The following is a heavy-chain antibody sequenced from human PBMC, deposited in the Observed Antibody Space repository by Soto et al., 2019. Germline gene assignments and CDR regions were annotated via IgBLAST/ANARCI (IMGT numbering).Heavy chain of an antibody. J-gene: IGHJ6*02. CDR3: TTDSADIVVVPATFGMDV. V-gene: IGHV3-15*01. CDR2: IKSITDGGTT. D-gene: IGHD2-2*01. CDR1: GITFSNSW. Sequence: GGSLRLSCAASGITFSNSWMTWFRQAPGNGLEWVGRIKSITDGGTTDYAAPVKGRFTISRDDSKDTLYLQMNNLRTEDTAVYHCTTDSADIVVVPATFGMDVWGQGTTVTVSS.